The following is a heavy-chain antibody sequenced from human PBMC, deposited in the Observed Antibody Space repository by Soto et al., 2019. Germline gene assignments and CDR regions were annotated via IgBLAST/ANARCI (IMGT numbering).Heavy chain of an antibody. CDR1: GFTFSSYG. J-gene: IGHJ4*02. Sequence: QVQLVESGGGVVQPGRSLRLSCAASGFTFSSYGMQWVRQAPGKGLEWVAVISYDGSNNYYGDSVKGRFTISRDDSKKTLYLQMNSLRPEDTAVYHCARDGQWELLSWYFDYWGQGTLVTVSS. CDR2: ISYDGSNN. CDR3: ARDGQWELLSWYFDY. D-gene: IGHD1-26*01. V-gene: IGHV3-30*03.